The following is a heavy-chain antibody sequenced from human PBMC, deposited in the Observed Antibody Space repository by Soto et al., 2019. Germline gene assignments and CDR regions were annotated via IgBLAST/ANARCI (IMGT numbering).Heavy chain of an antibody. J-gene: IGHJ6*02. Sequence: ASVKVSCKASGYTFTSYAMRWVRQAPGQRLEWMGWINAGNGNTKYSQKFQGRVTITRDTSASTAYMELSSLRSEDTAVYYCARDGPDDSYGFIEARYYYYGMDVWGQGTTVTVSS. CDR3: ARDGPDDSYGFIEARYYYYGMDV. V-gene: IGHV1-3*01. CDR1: GYTFTSYA. D-gene: IGHD5-18*01. CDR2: INAGNGNT.